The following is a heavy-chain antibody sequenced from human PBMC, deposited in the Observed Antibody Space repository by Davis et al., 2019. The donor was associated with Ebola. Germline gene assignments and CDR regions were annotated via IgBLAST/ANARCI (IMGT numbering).Heavy chain of an antibody. D-gene: IGHD2-15*01. Sequence: AASVKVSCKASGYTFTSYYMHWVRQAPGQGLEWMGIINHSGGSTSYAQKFQGRVTITRDTSASTAYMELSSLRSEDTAVYYRARDRGSSYEFDYWGQGTLVTVSS. J-gene: IGHJ4*02. V-gene: IGHV1-46*01. CDR2: INHSGGST. CDR3: ARDRGSSYEFDY. CDR1: GYTFTSYY.